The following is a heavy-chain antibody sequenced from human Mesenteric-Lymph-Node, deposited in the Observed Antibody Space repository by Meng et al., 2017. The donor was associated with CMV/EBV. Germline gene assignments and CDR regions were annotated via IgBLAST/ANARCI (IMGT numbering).Heavy chain of an antibody. V-gene: IGHV6-1*01. CDR2: TYYRSESYN. D-gene: IGHD3-16*01. J-gene: IGHJ4*02. CDR3: AYFGDLPPLW. CDR1: GDSISSNNAA. Sequence: HLQQTGPGLGKSSQHPPVTRTTPGDSISSNNAAWNWIWQSPSRGLEWLGRTYYRSESYNDYAVSVKSRISVNLDTSKNQLSLHLNFVTPEDTAVYYCAYFGDLPPLWWGQGTLVTVSS.